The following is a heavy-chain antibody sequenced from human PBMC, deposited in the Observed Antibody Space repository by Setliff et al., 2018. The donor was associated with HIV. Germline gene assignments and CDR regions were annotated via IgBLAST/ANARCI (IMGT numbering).Heavy chain of an antibody. V-gene: IGHV1-8*02. J-gene: IGHJ3*02. D-gene: IGHD1-26*01. CDR3: ARGRRSEWELLLLAFDM. CDR1: GYTFTSYD. Sequence: ASVKVSCKASGYTFTSYDINWVRQATGQGLEWMGWMNPNSGNTGYAQKFQGRVTMTRNTSISTAYMELSSLRSEDTAVYYCARGRRSEWELLLLAFDMWGQGTMVTVS. CDR2: MNPNSGNT.